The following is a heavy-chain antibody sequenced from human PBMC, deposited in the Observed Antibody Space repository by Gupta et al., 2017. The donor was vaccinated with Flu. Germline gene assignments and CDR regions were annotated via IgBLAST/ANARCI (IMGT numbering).Heavy chain of an antibody. CDR1: GGSIIDYY. V-gene: IGHV4-59*01. D-gene: IGHD6-19*01. CDR3: XRDEGIAVAEFEH. J-gene: IGHJ4*02. CDR2: VYYSGNT. Sequence: QVQLQESGPGLVRPSETLSLTCTVSGGSIIDYYWSWIRQPPGKGLEWIGYVYYSGNTNYNPSLKSRVTMSSDTSKNQVSLKLRSVTGXDXAVYYCXRDEGIAVAEFEHWGQGTLVTVSS.